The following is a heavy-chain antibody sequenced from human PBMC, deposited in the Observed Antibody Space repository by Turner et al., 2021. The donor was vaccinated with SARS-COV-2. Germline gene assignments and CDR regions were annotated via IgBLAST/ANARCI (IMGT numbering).Heavy chain of an antibody. Sequence: QVRLVESGGGVVQHGRSLRLSCLASGFTFSSHGMHWVRQAPGKGLEWVAAISYDGSSKFYADFVKGRFTISRDDSSNTVYVEINSLRPEDTAVFYCAKDDGGLATTTYGMDVWGQGTTVTVSS. CDR3: AKDDGGLATTTYGMDV. CDR2: ISYDGSSK. J-gene: IGHJ6*02. V-gene: IGHV3-30*18. CDR1: GFTFSSHG. D-gene: IGHD3-16*01.